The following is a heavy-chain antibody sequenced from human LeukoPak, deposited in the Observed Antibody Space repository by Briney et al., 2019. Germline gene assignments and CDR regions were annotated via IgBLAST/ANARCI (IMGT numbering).Heavy chain of an antibody. V-gene: IGHV4-59*01. CDR1: GGSISSYY. D-gene: IGHD6-19*01. Sequence: SETLSLTCTVSGGSISSYYWSWIRQPPGKGLEWIGYIYYSGSTNYNPSLKSRVTISVDTSKNQFSLTLSSVTAADTAVYYCARVSSGWSEFDYWGQGTLVTVSS. J-gene: IGHJ4*02. CDR3: ARVSSGWSEFDY. CDR2: IYYSGST.